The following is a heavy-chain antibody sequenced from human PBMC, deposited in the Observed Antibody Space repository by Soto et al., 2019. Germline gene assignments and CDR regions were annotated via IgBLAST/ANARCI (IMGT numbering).Heavy chain of an antibody. Sequence: ASVKVSCKTSGYSFTSYFIHWLRQAPGQGLEWMGIINPSGGSTNYAQKLQGRVSMTRDRSTSTVHMELSSLRSDDTAMYYCAREYGNYDSSGYYAYWGQGTLVTVSS. CDR2: INPSGGST. J-gene: IGHJ4*02. V-gene: IGHV1-46*01. D-gene: IGHD3-22*01. CDR3: AREYGNYDSSGYYAY. CDR1: GYSFTSYF.